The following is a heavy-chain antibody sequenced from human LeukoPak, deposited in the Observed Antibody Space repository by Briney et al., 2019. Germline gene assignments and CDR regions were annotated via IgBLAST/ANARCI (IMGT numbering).Heavy chain of an antibody. CDR2: INPNSGGT. J-gene: IGHJ5*02. CDR3: ARDTAMVPNWFDP. V-gene: IGHV1-2*02. Sequence: ASVKVSCKASGYTFTGYYMHWARQAPGQGLEWMGWINPNSGGTNYAQKFQGRVTMTRDTSISTAYMELSRLRSDDTAVYYCARDTAMVPNWFDPWGQGTLVTVSS. CDR1: GYTFTGYY. D-gene: IGHD5-18*01.